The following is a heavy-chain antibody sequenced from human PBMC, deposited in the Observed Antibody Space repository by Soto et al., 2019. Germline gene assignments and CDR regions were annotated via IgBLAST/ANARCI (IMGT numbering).Heavy chain of an antibody. CDR2: INHSGST. Sequence: ETLSLTCAVYGGSFSGYYWSWIRQPPGKWLEWIGKINHSGSTNYNPSLKSRVTISVDTSKNQFSLKLSSVTAADTAVYYCARRGDFYDTSGDAFDIWGQGTMVTVSS. CDR3: ARRGDFYDTSGDAFDI. CDR1: GGSFSGYY. V-gene: IGHV4-34*01. J-gene: IGHJ3*02. D-gene: IGHD3-22*01.